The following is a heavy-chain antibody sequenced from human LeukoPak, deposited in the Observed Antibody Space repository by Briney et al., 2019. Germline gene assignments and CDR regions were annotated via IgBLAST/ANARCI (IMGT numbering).Heavy chain of an antibody. D-gene: IGHD2-2*01. CDR3: ARGYCSSTSCYESSNWFDP. CDR2: IYPGDSDT. Sequence: GESLKISCKGSGYRFTNYWIGWVRQMPGKGLEWMGIIYPGDSDTRYSPSFQGQVTISADKSISTAYLQWSSLKASDTAMYYCARGYCSSTSCYESSNWFDPWGQGTLVTVSS. J-gene: IGHJ5*02. CDR1: GYRFTNYW. V-gene: IGHV5-51*01.